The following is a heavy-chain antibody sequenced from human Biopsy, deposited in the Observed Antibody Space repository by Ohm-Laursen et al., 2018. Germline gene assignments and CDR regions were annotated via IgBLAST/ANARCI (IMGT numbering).Heavy chain of an antibody. CDR1: GGTFSNYA. CDR3: ATPFQYYDSWGGYPPFDH. CDR2: IIAVSGLV. D-gene: IGHD3-3*01. J-gene: IGHJ4*02. Sequence: ASVKVSCKASGGTFSNYAISWARQAPGEGLEWMGGIIAVSGLVNYAPKFQGRVSITADKSTITAYMELSNLKSEDTAVYYCATPFQYYDSWGGYPPFDHWGQGTLVTVSS. V-gene: IGHV1-69*10.